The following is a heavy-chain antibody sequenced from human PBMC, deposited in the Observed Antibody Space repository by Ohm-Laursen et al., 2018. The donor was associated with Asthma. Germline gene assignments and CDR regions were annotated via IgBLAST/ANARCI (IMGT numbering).Heavy chain of an antibody. J-gene: IGHJ4*02. CDR2: ISYDGSNK. V-gene: IGHV3-30*18. D-gene: IGHD3-10*01. CDR3: AKGGEFGYGSGSFDY. Sequence: SLRLSCAASGFTFSSYGMHWVRQAPGKGLEWVAVISYDGSNKYYADSVKGRFTISRDNSKNTLYLQMNSLRAEDTAVYYCAKGGEFGYGSGSFDYWGQGTLVTVSS. CDR1: GFTFSSYG.